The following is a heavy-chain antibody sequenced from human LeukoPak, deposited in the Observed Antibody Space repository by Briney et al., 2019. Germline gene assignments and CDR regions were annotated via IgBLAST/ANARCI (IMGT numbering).Heavy chain of an antibody. CDR1: GYSISSSYY. J-gene: IGHJ6*03. CDR3: ARQHKSYYMDV. V-gene: IGHV4-38-2*01. CDR2: IYYSGST. Sequence: PSETLSLTCAVSGYSISSSYYWGWIRQPAGKGLEWIGSIYYSGSTYYNPSLKSRVTISVDTSKNQFSLKLSSVTAADTAVYYCARQHKSYYMDVWGKGTTVTVSS.